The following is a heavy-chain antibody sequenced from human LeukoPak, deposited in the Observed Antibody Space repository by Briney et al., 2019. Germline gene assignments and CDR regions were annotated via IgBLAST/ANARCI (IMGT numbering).Heavy chain of an antibody. CDR3: ARGVVKALAY. CDR1: GGSFSGYY. Sequence: PSETLSLTCAVYGGSFSGYYWSWIRQPPGKGLEWIGEINHSGSTNYNPSLKSRVTISVDTSKNQFSLKLSSVTAADTAVYYCARGVVKALAYWGQGTLVTVSS. J-gene: IGHJ4*02. V-gene: IGHV4-34*01. D-gene: IGHD2-15*01. CDR2: INHSGST.